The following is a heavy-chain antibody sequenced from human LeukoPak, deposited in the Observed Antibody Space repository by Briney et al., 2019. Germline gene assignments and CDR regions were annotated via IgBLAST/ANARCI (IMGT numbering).Heavy chain of an antibody. V-gene: IGHV2-70*11. J-gene: IGHJ4*02. CDR3: ARSNYFDTPLDF. CDR2: IDWDDDK. CDR1: GGSFSGYY. Sequence: TLSLTCAVYGGSFSGYYWSWIRQPPGKALEWLARIDWDDDKYYSTSLETRLTISKDTSKNQVVLIMTNMDTVDTATYYCARSNYFDTPLDFWGQGTLVTVSS. D-gene: IGHD3-22*01.